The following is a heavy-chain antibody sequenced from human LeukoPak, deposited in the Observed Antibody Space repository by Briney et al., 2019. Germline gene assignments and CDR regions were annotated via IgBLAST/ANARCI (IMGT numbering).Heavy chain of an antibody. V-gene: IGHV4-39*07. CDR3: SRGLFSGSYLDY. Sequence: ASETLSLTCTVSGGSIRSNYYWGWIRQPPGKGLEWIGSIYYSGNSYYNPSLKSRVTMSIDTSKNQFSLKVNSVTAADTAVYYCSRGLFSGSYLDYWGQGTLVTVSS. CDR1: GGSIRSNYY. CDR2: IYYSGNS. D-gene: IGHD3-10*01. J-gene: IGHJ4*02.